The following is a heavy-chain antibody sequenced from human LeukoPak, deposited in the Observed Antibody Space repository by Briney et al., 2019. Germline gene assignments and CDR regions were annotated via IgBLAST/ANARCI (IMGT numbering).Heavy chain of an antibody. Sequence: ASVKVSCKASGYTFTSYGISWVRQAPGQGLEWMGIINPSGGSTSYAQKFQGRVTMTRDTSTSTVYMELSSLRSEDTAVYYCVSFDGRGDYWGQGTLVTVSS. CDR1: GYTFTSYG. V-gene: IGHV1-46*01. J-gene: IGHJ4*02. D-gene: IGHD3-9*01. CDR3: VSFDGRGDY. CDR2: INPSGGST.